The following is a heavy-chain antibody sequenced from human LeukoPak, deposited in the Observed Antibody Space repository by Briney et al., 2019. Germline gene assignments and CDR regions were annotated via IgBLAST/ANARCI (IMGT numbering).Heavy chain of an antibody. CDR2: IYPGDTDT. Sequence: GESLQISCKGYRYSFTRYWIGWVRHVPRKGREWMRIIYPGDTDTRYSQSFEGQPSLSADKSISTAYLQWSSLKGSGMGMYYCARPSRDAFDIWGEGTMVTVSS. J-gene: IGHJ3*02. V-gene: IGHV5-51*01. CDR3: ARPSRDAFDI. CDR1: RYSFTRYW.